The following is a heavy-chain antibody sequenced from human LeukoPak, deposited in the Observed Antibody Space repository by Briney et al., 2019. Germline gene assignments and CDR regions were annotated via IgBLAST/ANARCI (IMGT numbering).Heavy chain of an antibody. CDR3: AKDGIGYDFWSGYYRRYFDY. CDR2: ISGSGGST. Sequence: GGSLRLSCAASGFTFSSYWMSWVRQAPGKGLEWVSAISGSGGSTYYADSVKGRFTISRDNSKNTLYLQMNSLRAEDTAVYYCAKDGIGYDFWSGYYRRYFDYWGQGTLVTVSS. D-gene: IGHD3-3*01. CDR1: GFTFSSYW. J-gene: IGHJ4*02. V-gene: IGHV3-23*01.